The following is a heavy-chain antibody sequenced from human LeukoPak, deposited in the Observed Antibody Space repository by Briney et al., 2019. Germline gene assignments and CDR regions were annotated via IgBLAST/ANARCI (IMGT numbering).Heavy chain of an antibody. J-gene: IGHJ4*02. CDR3: ARDSPDGSGTYYNDSPDY. D-gene: IGHD3-10*01. CDR1: GYTFSSYG. CDR2: ISAYNGNT. Sequence: ASVKVSCKASGYTFSSYGISWVRQAPGQGLEWMGWISAYNGNTNYRQKLQGRVTMTTDTSTSTAYKDLRSLRSDDTAIYYCARDSPDGSGTYYNDSPDYWGQGTLVTVSS. V-gene: IGHV1-18*01.